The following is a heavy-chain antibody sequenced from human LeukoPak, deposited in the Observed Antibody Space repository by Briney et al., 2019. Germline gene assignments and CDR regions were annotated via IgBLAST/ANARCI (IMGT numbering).Heavy chain of an antibody. CDR2: IKEDGSDK. D-gene: IGHD4-17*01. CDR3: AKSRHDYGDYGDY. Sequence: GGSLRLSCAASGFTFRNYWMTWVRQAPGKGLEWVANIKEDGSDKYYVDSVKGRFTISRDNAKNSVFLQMNSLRAEDTAVYYCAKSRHDYGDYGDYWGQGTLVTVSS. CDR1: GFTFRNYW. V-gene: IGHV3-7*01. J-gene: IGHJ4*02.